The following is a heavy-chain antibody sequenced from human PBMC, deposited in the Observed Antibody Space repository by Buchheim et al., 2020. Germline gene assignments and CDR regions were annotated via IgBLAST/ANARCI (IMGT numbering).Heavy chain of an antibody. CDR3: ARDSAIPFDY. V-gene: IGHV4-59*01. Sequence: QVQLQESGPGLVKPSETLSLTCTVSGGSISSYYWSWIRQPQGKGLEWIGYIYYSGRTNYNPSLKSRVTISVQPSNNHISLNLSSVTAADTAVYYCARDSAIPFDYWGQGTL. CDR1: GGSISSYY. D-gene: IGHD2-2*02. CDR2: IYYSGRT. J-gene: IGHJ4*02.